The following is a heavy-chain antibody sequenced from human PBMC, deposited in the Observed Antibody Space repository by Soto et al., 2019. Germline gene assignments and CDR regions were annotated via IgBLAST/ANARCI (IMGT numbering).Heavy chain of an antibody. D-gene: IGHD3-22*01. CDR2: IYHTGNA. Sequence: SETLSLTCSVSGDSISNSRFYWAWIRQPPGEGLEWIGSIYHTGNAYCNPSLKSRVTIFVDTSKNQFSLKLTSVTAADTALYYCARDYFDSSDYTTNWFDPWGQGTLVTVSS. J-gene: IGHJ5*02. CDR1: GDSISNSRFY. V-gene: IGHV4-39*01. CDR3: ARDYFDSSDYTTNWFDP.